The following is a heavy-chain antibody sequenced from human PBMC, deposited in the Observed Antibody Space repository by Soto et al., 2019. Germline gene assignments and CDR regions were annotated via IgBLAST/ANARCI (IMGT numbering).Heavy chain of an antibody. CDR1: GFTFSSYS. CDR2: ISSSSSTI. J-gene: IGHJ4*02. Sequence: EVQLVESGGGLVQPGGSLRLSCAASGFTFSSYSINWVRQAPGKGLEWVSYISSSSSTIYYADSVRGRFTISRDNAKNSLYLQMNSLRAEDTAVYYCATETSYGGYAYWGRGTLVTVSS. CDR3: ATETSYGGYAY. V-gene: IGHV3-48*01. D-gene: IGHD5-12*01.